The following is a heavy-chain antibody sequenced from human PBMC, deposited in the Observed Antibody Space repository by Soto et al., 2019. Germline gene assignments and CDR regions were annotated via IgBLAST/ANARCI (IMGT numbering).Heavy chain of an antibody. CDR1: GFTFSSYS. J-gene: IGHJ4*02. CDR3: ARDMVRGVIPKSLFDY. V-gene: IGHV3-21*01. CDR2: ISSSSYI. D-gene: IGHD3-10*01. Sequence: PGGSLRLSCAASGFTFSSYSMNWVRQAPGKGLEWVSSISSSSYIYYADSVKGRFTISRDNAKNSLYLQMNSLRAEDTAVYYCARDMVRGVIPKSLFDYWGQGTLVTVSS.